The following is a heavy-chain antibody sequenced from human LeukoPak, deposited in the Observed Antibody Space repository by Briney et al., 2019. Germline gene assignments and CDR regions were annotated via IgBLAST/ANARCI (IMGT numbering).Heavy chain of an antibody. D-gene: IGHD2-2*01. CDR2: INHSGST. Sequence: PSETLSLTCAVYGGSFSGYYWSWIRQPPGKGLEWIGEINHSGSTNYNPSLKSRVTISVDTSKNQFSLKLSSVTAADTAVYYCATQPTDYCSSTSCYAMSFDYWGQGTLVTVSS. CDR1: GGSFSGYY. V-gene: IGHV4-34*01. CDR3: ATQPTDYCSSTSCYAMSFDY. J-gene: IGHJ4*02.